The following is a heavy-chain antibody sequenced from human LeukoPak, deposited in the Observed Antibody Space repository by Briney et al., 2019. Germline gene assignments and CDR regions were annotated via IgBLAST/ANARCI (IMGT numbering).Heavy chain of an antibody. J-gene: IGHJ4*02. CDR3: VNNINVDTAMELFDY. D-gene: IGHD5-18*01. CDR1: GGTFSSYA. CDR2: IIPIFGTA. Sequence: ASVKVSCKASGGTFSSYAISRVRQAPGQGLEWMGGIIPIFGTANYAQKFQGRVTITADESTSTAYMELSSLRSEDTAVYYCVNNINVDTAMELFDYWGQGTLVTVSS. V-gene: IGHV1-69*01.